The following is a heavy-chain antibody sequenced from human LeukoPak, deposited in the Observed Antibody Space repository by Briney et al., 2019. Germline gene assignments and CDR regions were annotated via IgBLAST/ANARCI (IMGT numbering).Heavy chain of an antibody. CDR2: MNPNSGNT. J-gene: IGHJ4*02. V-gene: IGHV1-8*02. Sequence: ASVEVSCKASGGTFSSYAISWVRQATGQGLEWMGWMNPNSGNTGYAQKFQGRVTMTRNTSISTAYMELSSLRSEDTAVYYCARGPGTGDSSSWDGGCDFDYWGQATLVTVSS. D-gene: IGHD6-13*01. CDR1: GGTFSSYA. CDR3: ARGPGTGDSSSWDGGCDFDY.